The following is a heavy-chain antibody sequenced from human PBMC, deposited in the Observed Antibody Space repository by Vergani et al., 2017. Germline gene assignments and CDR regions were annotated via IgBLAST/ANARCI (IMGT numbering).Heavy chain of an antibody. D-gene: IGHD3-10*01. CDR1: GGSISSYSYF. CDR3: ARMGHRSRSDFDS. Sequence: QLHLQESGPGLVKPSETLSLTCTVSGGSISSYSYFWVWIRQPPGKGLEWIGNIYYSGTVYYHPSLKSRATISVDTSRNQFSLTLTSVPAADTAVYYCARMGHRSRSDFDSWGQGTVVTVSS. V-gene: IGHV4-39*01. CDR2: IYYSGTV. J-gene: IGHJ5*01.